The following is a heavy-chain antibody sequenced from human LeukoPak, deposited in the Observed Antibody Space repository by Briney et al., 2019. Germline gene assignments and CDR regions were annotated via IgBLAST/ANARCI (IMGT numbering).Heavy chain of an antibody. V-gene: IGHV4-30-4*01. Sequence: PSETLSLTCTVSGGSISSGDYSWSWFRQPPGKGLEWIGYIYHSGSNHYNPSLMSRVTISVDTSKNQFFLRLDSVTAADTAVYYCARDSSGPGPDAFDIWGQGTMVTVSS. CDR2: IYHSGSN. CDR1: GGSISSGDYS. D-gene: IGHD6-19*01. CDR3: ARDSSGPGPDAFDI. J-gene: IGHJ3*02.